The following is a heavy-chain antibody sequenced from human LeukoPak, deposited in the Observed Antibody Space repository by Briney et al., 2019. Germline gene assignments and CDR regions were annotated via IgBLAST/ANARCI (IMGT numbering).Heavy chain of an antibody. D-gene: IGHD4-23*01. CDR1: GGSFSGFY. CDR2: INDSGTT. CDR3: ARSDVVTPFDY. V-gene: IGHV4-34*01. J-gene: IGHJ4*02. Sequence: SETLSLTCAVYGGSFSGFYWSWIRQPPGTGLEWIGEINDSGTTNYNPSLKSRVTISIDTSKKQFSLKLSSVTAADTAVYYCARSDVVTPFDYWGQGTLVNVSS.